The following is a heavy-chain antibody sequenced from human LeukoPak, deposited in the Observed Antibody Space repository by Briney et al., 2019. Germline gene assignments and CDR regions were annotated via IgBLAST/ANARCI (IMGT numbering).Heavy chain of an antibody. D-gene: IGHD2-8*02. CDR3: AKELLGYFDY. CDR1: GFTFSTYA. J-gene: IGHJ4*02. CDR2: ITLNGGST. Sequence: GGSLRLSCAASGFTFSTYAMSWVRQAPGKGLEWVSVITLNGGSTNYADSVNGRFTISRDNSKNMLFLQMNSLRAEDTAIYYCAKELLGYFDYWGQGILVTVSS. V-gene: IGHV3-23*01.